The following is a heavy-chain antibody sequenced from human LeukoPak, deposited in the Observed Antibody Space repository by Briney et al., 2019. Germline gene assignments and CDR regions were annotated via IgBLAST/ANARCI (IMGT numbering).Heavy chain of an antibody. V-gene: IGHV4-59*01. D-gene: IGHD3-10*01. J-gene: IGHJ5*02. CDR3: ASLYYYGSGSLNGWFDP. Sequence: SETLSLTCTVSGGSISSYYWSWIRQPPGKGLEWIGYIYYSGSTNYNPSLKSRVTISVDTSKNQFSLKLSSVTAADTAVYYCASLYYYGSGSLNGWFDPWGQGTLVTVSS. CDR2: IYYSGST. CDR1: GGSISSYY.